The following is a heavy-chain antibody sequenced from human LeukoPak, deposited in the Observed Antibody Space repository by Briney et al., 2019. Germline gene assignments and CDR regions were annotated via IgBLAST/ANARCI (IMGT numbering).Heavy chain of an antibody. CDR1: GFTFSSYG. J-gene: IGHJ4*02. CDR3: ITPLPYSAQ. Sequence: PGKPLRLSCAASGFTFSSYGMHWVRQAPGKGLEWVGRIKPKTDGETTEYAAPVKGRFSISRDDSKNMLYLQMNSLKTEDTAVYYCITPLPYSAQGGQGTLVTVSS. D-gene: IGHD2-21*01. V-gene: IGHV3-15*07. CDR2: IKPKTDGETT.